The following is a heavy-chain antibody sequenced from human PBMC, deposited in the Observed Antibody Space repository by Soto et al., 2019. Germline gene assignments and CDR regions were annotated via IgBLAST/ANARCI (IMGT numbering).Heavy chain of an antibody. J-gene: IGHJ4*02. CDR2: ASKDGSNK. Sequence: QVQMVESGGGVVQSGQSVTLSCEVSGFIFSDYGLHWGRQAPGKGLEWVTAASKDGSNKRYADSVRGRFSISRVNSKDTLYLRMNDMRHEDTVVYYCAKGGSVLWMVHFDIWGQGTLVTVSS. CDR1: GFIFSDYG. CDR3: AKGGSVLWMVHFDI. V-gene: IGHV3-30*18. D-gene: IGHD3-9*01.